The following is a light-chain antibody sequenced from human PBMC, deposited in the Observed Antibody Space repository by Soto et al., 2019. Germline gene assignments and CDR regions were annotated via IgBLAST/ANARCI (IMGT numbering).Light chain of an antibody. J-gene: IGLJ2*01. CDR3: CSYAGSSTSVV. V-gene: IGLV2-23*01. Sequence: QSALTQPASVSGSPGQSITISCTGTSSDVGSYNLVAWYQQHPGKAPKLMIYEGSKRPSGVSNRFSGSKSGNTASLTISGLQDEDDADDYCCSYAGSSTSVVFGGGTKLTVL. CDR2: EGS. CDR1: SSDVGSYNL.